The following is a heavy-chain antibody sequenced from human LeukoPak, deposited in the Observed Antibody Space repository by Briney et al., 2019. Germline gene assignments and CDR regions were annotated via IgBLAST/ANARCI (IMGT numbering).Heavy chain of an antibody. D-gene: IGHD1-26*01. CDR2: ISSSGSTI. V-gene: IGHV3-11*01. CDR3: ARVSRMQEWELLRSGMDV. J-gene: IGHJ6*02. CDR1: GFTFSDYY. Sequence: GGSLRLSCAASGFTFSDYYMSWIRQAPGKGLEWVSYISSSGSTIYYADSVKGRFTISRDNAKNSLYLQMNSLRAEDTAVYYSARVSRMQEWELLRSGMDVWGQGTTVTVSS.